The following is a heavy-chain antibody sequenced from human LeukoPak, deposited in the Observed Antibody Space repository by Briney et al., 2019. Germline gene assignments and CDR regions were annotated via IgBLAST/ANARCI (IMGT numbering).Heavy chain of an antibody. V-gene: IGHV3-23*01. CDR3: AKDYYDSSGYCYAR. CDR1: GFTFSSYA. D-gene: IGHD3-22*01. CDR2: ISGSGGST. Sequence: QSGGSLRLSCAASGFTFSSYAMSWVRQAPGKGLEWVSAISGSGGSTYYTDSAKGRFTISRDNSKNTLYLQMNSLRAEDTAVYYCAKDYYDSSGYCYARWGQGTLVTVCS. J-gene: IGHJ4*02.